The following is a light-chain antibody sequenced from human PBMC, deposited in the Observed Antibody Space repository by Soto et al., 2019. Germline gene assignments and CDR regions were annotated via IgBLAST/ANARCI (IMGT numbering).Light chain of an antibody. Sequence: QSVLTQPPSASGTPGQRVTISCSGGSSNIGSNNVNWYQHLPGTAPKHLIYSNNHRPSGVPDRYSGSISGTSATLAISGLQSEDEADYYCAAWDDSLNGPVFGGGTKLTVL. CDR1: SSNIGSNN. CDR2: SNN. CDR3: AAWDDSLNGPV. J-gene: IGLJ2*01. V-gene: IGLV1-44*01.